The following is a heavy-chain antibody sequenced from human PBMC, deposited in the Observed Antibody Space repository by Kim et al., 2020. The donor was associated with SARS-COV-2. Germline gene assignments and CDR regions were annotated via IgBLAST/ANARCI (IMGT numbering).Heavy chain of an antibody. Sequence: GGSLRLFCTASGFTFGDYAMSWFRQAPGKGLEWVGFIRSKAYGGTTEYAASVKGRFTISRDDSKSIAYLQMNSLKTEDTAVYYCTRDSLQTTNDPGPGYYDILTGSFDYWGQGTLVTVSS. CDR3: TRDSLQTTNDPGPGYYDILTGSFDY. CDR1: GFTFGDYA. V-gene: IGHV3-49*03. CDR2: IRSKAYGGTT. J-gene: IGHJ4*02. D-gene: IGHD3-9*01.